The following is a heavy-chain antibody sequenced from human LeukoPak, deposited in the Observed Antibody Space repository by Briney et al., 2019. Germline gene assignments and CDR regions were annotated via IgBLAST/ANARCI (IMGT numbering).Heavy chain of an antibody. J-gene: IGHJ4*02. CDR3: ARLYSSSGDY. V-gene: IGHV3-23*01. CDR1: GFTFSTYA. Sequence: GGSLRLSCAASGFTFSTYAMSWVRQAPGKGLEWVSSISGSGGSTDYADSVKGRFTISRDNSKNMLYLQMNSLRAEDTAVYYCARLYSSSGDYWGQGTLVTVSS. D-gene: IGHD6-6*01. CDR2: ISGSGGST.